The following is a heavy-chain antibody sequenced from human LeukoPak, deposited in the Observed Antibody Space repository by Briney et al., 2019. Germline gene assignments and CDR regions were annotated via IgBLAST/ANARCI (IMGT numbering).Heavy chain of an antibody. CDR2: INTNTGNP. CDR1: GYTFTSYA. J-gene: IGHJ4*02. CDR3: ARVGFDFDWSHPHY. D-gene: IGHD3-9*01. Sequence: ASAKVSCKASGYTFTSYAMNWVRQAPGQGLEWMGWINTNTGNPTYAQGFTGRFVFSLDTSVSTAYLQISSLKAEDTAVYYCARVGFDFDWSHPHYWGQGTLVTVSS. V-gene: IGHV7-4-1*02.